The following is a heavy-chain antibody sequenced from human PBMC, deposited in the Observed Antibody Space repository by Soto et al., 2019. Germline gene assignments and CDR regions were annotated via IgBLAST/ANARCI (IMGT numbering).Heavy chain of an antibody. D-gene: IGHD1-20*01. CDR2: IYKSAST. CDR3: ARDSGITGTFDX. J-gene: IGHJ4*02. V-gene: IGHV4-59*01. Sequence: SDTLSLTFSVSGDSFTFYYWSWIRQSPGKGLEWILYIYKSASTNYNPSLKSRVTISVDTSKNQFSLELSSVTAADTAVYYCARDSGITGTFDXWGQGTLVTVSX. CDR1: GDSFTFYY.